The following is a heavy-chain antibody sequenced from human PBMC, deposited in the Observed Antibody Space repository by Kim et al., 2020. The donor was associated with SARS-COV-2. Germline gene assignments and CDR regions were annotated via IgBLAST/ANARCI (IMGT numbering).Heavy chain of an antibody. CDR1: GFTFSSYS. D-gene: IGHD5-12*01. V-gene: IGHV3-21*01. J-gene: IGHJ6*02. Sequence: GGSLRLSCAASGFTFSSYSMNWVRQAPGKGLEWVSSISSSSSYIYYADSVKGRFTISRDNAKNSLYLQMNSLRAEDTAVYYCARDGEISGGYSGYDIAGIYYYYGMDVWGQGTTVTVSS. CDR3: ARDGEISGGYSGYDIAGIYYYYGMDV. CDR2: ISSSSSYI.